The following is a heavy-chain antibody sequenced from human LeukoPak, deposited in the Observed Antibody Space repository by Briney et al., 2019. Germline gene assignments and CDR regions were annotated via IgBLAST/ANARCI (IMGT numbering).Heavy chain of an antibody. CDR3: VRLRGSSGTINHFDP. V-gene: IGHV5-51*01. Sequence: GESLKISCETSGYGFTTYWIGWVRQMPGTGLEWVGAIYPDDSDSRYSPSFQGQVVISADRSIRTAYLQWNSLKTSDTAMYYCVRLRGSSGTINHFDPWGQGTLVTVSS. CDR1: GYGFTTYW. D-gene: IGHD3-10*01. CDR2: IYPDDSDS. J-gene: IGHJ5*02.